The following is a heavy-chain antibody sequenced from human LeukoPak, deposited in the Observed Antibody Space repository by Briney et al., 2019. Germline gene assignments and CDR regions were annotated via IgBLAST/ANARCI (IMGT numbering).Heavy chain of an antibody. D-gene: IGHD1-26*01. CDR2: IKSKNDGGTT. V-gene: IGHV3-15*01. Sequence: GGSLTLPWAASGFSLSDAWRSWVRQPPGKGLEWVSGIKSKNDGGTTEYAAPVRGRFAISRDDSENTLSLQMNSLKIEDTAVYYCTKVIMGYSGSIDYWGQGTLVSVSS. CDR1: GFSLSDAW. J-gene: IGHJ4*02. CDR3: TKVIMGYSGSIDY.